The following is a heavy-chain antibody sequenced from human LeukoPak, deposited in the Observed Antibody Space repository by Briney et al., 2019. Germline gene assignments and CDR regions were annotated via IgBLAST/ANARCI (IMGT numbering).Heavy chain of an antibody. J-gene: IGHJ4*02. Sequence: GGSLRLSCAASGFTVSSNYMSWVRQAPGKGLEWVSVIYSGGSTYYADSVKGRFTISRDNSKNTLYLQMNSLRAEDTAVYYCARSGVGAAVFDYWGQETLVTVSS. CDR2: IYSGGST. D-gene: IGHD2-15*01. CDR1: GFTVSSNY. CDR3: ARSGVGAAVFDY. V-gene: IGHV3-66*01.